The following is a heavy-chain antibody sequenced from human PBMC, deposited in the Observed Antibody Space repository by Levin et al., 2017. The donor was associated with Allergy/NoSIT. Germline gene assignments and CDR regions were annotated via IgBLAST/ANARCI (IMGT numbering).Heavy chain of an antibody. CDR1: GFIFSNYG. V-gene: IGHV3-30*03. J-gene: IGHJ6*02. CDR3: ARGDMVRATYYYGMDV. Sequence: PGGSLRLSCAASGFIFSNYGMQWVRQAPGKGLEWLSFISNDGSDQYYADSVKGRFTMSRDNSKNTHYLQMNSLRHEDTGVYYCARGDMVRATYYYGMDVWGQGTTVTVFS. CDR2: ISNDGSDQ. D-gene: IGHD3-10*01.